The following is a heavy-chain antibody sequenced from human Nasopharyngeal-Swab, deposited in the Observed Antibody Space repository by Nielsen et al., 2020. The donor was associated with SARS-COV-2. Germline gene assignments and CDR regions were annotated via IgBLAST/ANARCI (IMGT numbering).Heavy chain of an antibody. J-gene: IGHJ4*02. CDR1: GGSISSSSYY. Sequence: SETLSLTCTVSGGSISSSSYYWGWIRQPPGKGLEWIGSIYYSGSTYYNPSLKSRVTISVDTSKNQFPLKLSSVTAADTAVYYCARQGTLLWFGESLGPPDYWGQGTLVTVSS. D-gene: IGHD3-10*01. CDR2: IYYSGST. CDR3: ARQGTLLWFGESLGPPDY. V-gene: IGHV4-39*01.